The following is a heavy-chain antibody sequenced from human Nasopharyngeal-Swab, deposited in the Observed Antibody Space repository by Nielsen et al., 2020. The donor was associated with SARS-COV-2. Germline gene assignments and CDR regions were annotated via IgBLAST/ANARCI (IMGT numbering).Heavy chain of an antibody. CDR2: ISYDGTIQ. V-gene: IGHV3-30*03. Sequence: GESLKISCAASGFNVTRFGMHWVRQAPGKGLQWMAFISYDGTIQYYADSVKGRFTISRDNSKNTLYLQMNSLRPEDTAVHYCARGAVAGRNAFDIWGQGNPGHRLL. J-gene: IGHJ3*02. D-gene: IGHD6-19*01. CDR1: GFNVTRFG. CDR3: ARGAVAGRNAFDI.